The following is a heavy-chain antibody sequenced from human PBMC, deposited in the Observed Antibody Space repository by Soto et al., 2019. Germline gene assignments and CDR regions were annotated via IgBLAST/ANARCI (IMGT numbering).Heavy chain of an antibody. CDR2: INPDNGVP. V-gene: IGHV1-2*02. J-gene: IGHJ4*02. CDR1: GYTDTGYL. Sequence: ALLKLCWKASGYTDTGYLGNWARHATRHGLDWMGWINPDNGVPNYAQKFQGRVTLSRDTSINTAYMELSRLTSDDTAMYYCARSDYLFSTLTSDFDYWGQGTLVTVSS. D-gene: IGHD3-16*01. CDR3: ARSDYLFSTLTSDFDY.